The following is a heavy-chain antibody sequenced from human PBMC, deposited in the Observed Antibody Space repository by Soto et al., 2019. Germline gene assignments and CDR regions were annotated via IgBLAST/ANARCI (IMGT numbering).Heavy chain of an antibody. CDR1: GFPLSTSGMC. J-gene: IGHJ4*02. CDR3: AHIPYYDRYWGFDY. Sequence: SGPTLVNPTQTLTLTCTFSGFPLSTSGMCVGWIRQPPGKALEWLALIYWDDDKRYSPSLKSRLTITKDTSKNQVVLTMTNMDPVDTATYYCAHIPYYDRYWGFDYWGQGTLVTVSS. D-gene: IGHD3-22*01. CDR2: IYWDDDK. V-gene: IGHV2-5*02.